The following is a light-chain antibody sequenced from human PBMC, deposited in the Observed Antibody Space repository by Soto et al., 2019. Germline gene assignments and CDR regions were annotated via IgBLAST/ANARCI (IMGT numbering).Light chain of an antibody. V-gene: IGKV3-15*01. CDR3: QQYNNWPQT. J-gene: IGKJ1*01. Sequence: EIVMRQSPATLSVSLGERATLSCRASQSVSSNLAWYQQKPGQAPRLLIYGASTRATGIPARFSGSGSGTEFTLTIRSLQSEDFAVYYCQQYNNWPQTFGQGTKVDIK. CDR1: QSVSSN. CDR2: GAS.